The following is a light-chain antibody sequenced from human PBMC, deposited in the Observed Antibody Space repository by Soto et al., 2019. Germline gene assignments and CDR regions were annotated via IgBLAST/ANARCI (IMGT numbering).Light chain of an antibody. Sequence: QSALTQPASVSVSPGQSITLSCTGTSSDIGDYDYVSWYQRHPGKAPKLIIYDVNNRPSGVSDRFSGSKSGNTASLTISGLQAEDEADYYCTSYSSGSTHVIFGGGTKLTVL. CDR1: SSDIGDYDY. V-gene: IGLV2-14*03. CDR3: TSYSSGSTHVI. J-gene: IGLJ2*01. CDR2: DVN.